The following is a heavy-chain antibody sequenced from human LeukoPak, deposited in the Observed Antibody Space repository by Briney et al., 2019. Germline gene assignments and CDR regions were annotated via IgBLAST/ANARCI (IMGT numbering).Heavy chain of an antibody. CDR3: ARYSDYGASGWYFDL. V-gene: IGHV1-46*01. CDR1: GYTFTSYY. CDR2: INPSGGST. J-gene: IGHJ2*01. Sequence: ASVKVSCKASGYTFTSYYMHWVRQAPGQGLEWMGIINPSGGSTSYAQKFQGRVTMTRDTSTSTVYMELSSLRSVDTAVYYFARYSDYGASGWYFDLWGRGTLVTVSS. D-gene: IGHD4-17*01.